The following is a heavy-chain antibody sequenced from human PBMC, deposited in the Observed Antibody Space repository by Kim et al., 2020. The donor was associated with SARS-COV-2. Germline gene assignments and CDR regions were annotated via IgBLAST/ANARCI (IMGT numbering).Heavy chain of an antibody. CDR2: ISFEGTNK. V-gene: IGHV3-30*04. Sequence: GGSLRLSCAASGFIFSSYAMHWVRQAPGKGLEWVAVISFEGTNKYYVDSVKGRFIISRDNSRNTLYLQMNSLRDEDTAVYYCARDRIAALTQRFGYCDYWGQGTLVTVSS. J-gene: IGHJ4*02. CDR1: GFIFSSYA. D-gene: IGHD6-6*01. CDR3: ARDRIAALTQRFGYCDY.